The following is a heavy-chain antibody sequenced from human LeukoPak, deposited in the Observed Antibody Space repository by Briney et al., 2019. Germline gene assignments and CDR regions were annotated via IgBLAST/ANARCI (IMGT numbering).Heavy chain of an antibody. CDR3: ARHRSGWYYYFDY. Sequence: SETLSLTCTVSGGSISSYYWSWIRQPPGKGLEWIGYIFYSGSTNYNPSLKSRVTISVDTSKNQVSLKLNSVTAEDTAVYYCARHRSGWYYYFDYWGQGTLVTVSS. J-gene: IGHJ4*02. V-gene: IGHV4-59*08. D-gene: IGHD6-19*01. CDR1: GGSISSYY. CDR2: IFYSGST.